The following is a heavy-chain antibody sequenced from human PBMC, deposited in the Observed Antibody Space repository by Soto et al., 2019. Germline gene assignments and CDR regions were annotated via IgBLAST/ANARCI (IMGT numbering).Heavy chain of an antibody. CDR2: TNAGNGNT. D-gene: IGHD5-18*01. V-gene: IGHV1-3*01. Sequence: ASVKVSCKASGYTFTSYAMHWVRQAPGQRLEWMGWTNAGNGNTKYSQKFQGRVAITRDTSASTAYMELSSLRSEDTAVYYCARGSGTAMEVYYYYYGMDVWGQGTTVTVSS. CDR3: ARGSGTAMEVYYYYYGMDV. J-gene: IGHJ6*02. CDR1: GYTFTSYA.